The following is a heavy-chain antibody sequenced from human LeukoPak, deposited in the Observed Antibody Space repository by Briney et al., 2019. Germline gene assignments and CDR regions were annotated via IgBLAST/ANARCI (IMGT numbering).Heavy chain of an antibody. CDR1: GYTLTELS. J-gene: IGHJ6*02. V-gene: IGHV1-24*01. CDR3: ATLQPTITIFGVVIMPHYYYYGMDV. CDR2: FDPEDGET. Sequence: SVKVSCKVSGYTLTELSMHWVRQAPGKGLEWMGGFDPEDGETIYAQKFQGRVTMTEDTSTDTAYMGLSSLRSEDTAVYYCATLQPTITIFGVVIMPHYYYYGMDVWGQGTTVTVSS. D-gene: IGHD3-3*01.